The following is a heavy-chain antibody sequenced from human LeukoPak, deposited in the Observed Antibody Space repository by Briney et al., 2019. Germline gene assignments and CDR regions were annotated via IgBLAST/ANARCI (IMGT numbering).Heavy chain of an antibody. J-gene: IGHJ6*03. V-gene: IGHV3-23*01. CDR3: AKAPYYDILTGYYNAPYYYYMDV. CDR2: ISGSGGST. Sequence: GGSLRLSCAASGFTFSSYAMSWVRQAPGKGLEWVSAISGSGGSTYYADSVKGRFTISRDNSKNTLYLQMNSLRAEDTAVYYCAKAPYYDILTGYYNAPYYYYMDVWGKGTAVTVSS. CDR1: GFTFSSYA. D-gene: IGHD3-9*01.